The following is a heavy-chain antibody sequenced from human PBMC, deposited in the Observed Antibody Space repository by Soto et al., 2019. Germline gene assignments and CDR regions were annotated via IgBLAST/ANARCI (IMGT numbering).Heavy chain of an antibody. V-gene: IGHV1-69*13. CDR2: IIPIFGTA. D-gene: IGHD4-17*01. CDR3: ARDYRDDYGDYSDY. J-gene: IGHJ4*02. CDR1: GGTFSSYA. Sequence: EASVKVSCKASGGTFSSYAISWVRQAPGQGLEWMGGIIPIFGTANYAQKFQGRVTITADESTSTAYMELSSLRSEDTAVYYCARDYRDDYGDYSDYWGQGTLVTVSS.